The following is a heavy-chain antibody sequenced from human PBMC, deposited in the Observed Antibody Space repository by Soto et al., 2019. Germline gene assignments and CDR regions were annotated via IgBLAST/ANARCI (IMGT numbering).Heavy chain of an antibody. D-gene: IGHD3-9*01. Sequence: QVQLQQWGAGLLKPSETLSLTCAVYGGSFSGYYWSWIRQPPGKGLEWIGEINHSGSTNYNPSLKSRVTISVDTSKNQFSLKLSSVTAADTAVYYCARGPLVLRYFDWLSYYFDYWGQGTLVTVSS. CDR1: GGSFSGYY. J-gene: IGHJ4*02. CDR3: ARGPLVLRYFDWLSYYFDY. CDR2: INHSGST. V-gene: IGHV4-34*01.